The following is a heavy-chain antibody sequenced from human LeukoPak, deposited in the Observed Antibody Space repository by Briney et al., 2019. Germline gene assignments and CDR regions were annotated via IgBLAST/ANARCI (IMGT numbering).Heavy chain of an antibody. CDR2: IYSGGST. Sequence: PGGSLRLSCAASGFTVSSNYMSWVRQAPGKGLEWVSVIYSGGSTYYADSVKGRFTISRDNSKNTLYLQMNSLRAEDTAVYYCARGGRSYDSSGYYYSYWGQGTLVTVSS. CDR1: GFTVSSNY. CDR3: ARGGRSYDSSGYYYSY. V-gene: IGHV3-66*01. J-gene: IGHJ4*02. D-gene: IGHD3-22*01.